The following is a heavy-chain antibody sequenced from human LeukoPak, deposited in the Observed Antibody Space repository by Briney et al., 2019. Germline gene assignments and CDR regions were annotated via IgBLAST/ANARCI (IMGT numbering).Heavy chain of an antibody. D-gene: IGHD3-10*01. V-gene: IGHV4-34*01. CDR2: INHSGST. J-gene: IGHJ4*02. CDR3: ARTFNTGDLSLDY. Sequence: SETLSLTCTVSGGSISSYYWSWIRQPPGKGLEWIGEINHSGSTDYNPSLKSRVTISVDTSKNQFSLKLSSVTAADTAVYYCARTFNTGDLSLDYWGQGTLVTVSS. CDR1: GGSISSYY.